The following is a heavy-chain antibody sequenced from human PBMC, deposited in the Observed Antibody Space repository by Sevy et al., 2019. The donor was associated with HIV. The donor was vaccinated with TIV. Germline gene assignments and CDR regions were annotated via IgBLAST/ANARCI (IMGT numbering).Heavy chain of an antibody. D-gene: IGHD6-13*01. J-gene: IGHJ4*02. CDR2: MSAYNGNT. CDR1: GYTFTSYG. Sequence: ASVKVSCKASGYTFTSYGISWVRQAPGQGLEWMGWMSAYNGNTNYAQKLQGRVTMTTDTSTSTAYMELRSLRSDDTAVYYCARERIGSSWYYFDYWGQGTLVTVSS. CDR3: ARERIGSSWYYFDY. V-gene: IGHV1-18*01.